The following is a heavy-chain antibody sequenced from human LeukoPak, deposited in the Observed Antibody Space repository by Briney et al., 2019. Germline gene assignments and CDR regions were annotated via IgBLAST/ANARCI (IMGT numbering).Heavy chain of an antibody. J-gene: IGHJ4*02. V-gene: IGHV3-23*01. D-gene: IGHD6-19*01. CDR2: ISGSGGST. Sequence: GGSLRLSCAASGFTFSSYAMSWVRQAPGKGLEWVSAISGSGGSTYYADSVKGRFTISRDNSKNTLYLQMNSLRAEDTAVYYCAKDKRSSGWHWWGSRDYWGQGTLVTVSS. CDR1: GFTFSSYA. CDR3: AKDKRSSGWHWWGSRDY.